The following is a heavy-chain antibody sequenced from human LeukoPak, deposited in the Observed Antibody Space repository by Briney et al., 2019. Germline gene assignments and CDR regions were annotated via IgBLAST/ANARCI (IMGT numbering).Heavy chain of an antibody. CDR3: ARDGRGSYSGYFDC. D-gene: IGHD1-26*01. CDR1: GFTFNTYW. Sequence: GGSLRLSCAASGFTFNTYWMSWVRQAPGKGLEWVANIKDDGSENNYADSVRGRFIISRDNAKNSLFQQMNSLRAEDTAVYYCARDGRGSYSGYFDCWGQGTLVTVSS. CDR2: IKDDGSEN. V-gene: IGHV3-7*03. J-gene: IGHJ4*02.